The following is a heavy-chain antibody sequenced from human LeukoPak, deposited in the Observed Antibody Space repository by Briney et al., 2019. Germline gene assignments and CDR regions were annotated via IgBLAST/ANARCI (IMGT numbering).Heavy chain of an antibody. Sequence: SETLSLTCTVSGGSISSYYWSWIRQPPGKGLEWIGYIYYSGSTNYNPSLKSRVTISVDTSKNQFSLKLSSVTAADTAVYYWARDPSIVGADYMDVWGKGTTVTVSS. CDR3: ARDPSIVGADYMDV. CDR1: GGSISSYY. D-gene: IGHD1-26*01. CDR2: IYYSGST. V-gene: IGHV4-59*01. J-gene: IGHJ6*03.